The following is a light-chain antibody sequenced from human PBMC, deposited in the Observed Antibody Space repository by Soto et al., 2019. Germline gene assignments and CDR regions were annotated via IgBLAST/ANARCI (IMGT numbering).Light chain of an antibody. Sequence: AIRMTQSPSSFSASTGDSVSIARRATQDIGTYLAWYQQIPGKAPKIMIYDASTLQTGVPSRFRGRGSGTDFTLTISSLKPDDFETYYCQHYNRYSEAFGQGTKVDIK. J-gene: IGKJ1*01. CDR1: QDIGTY. V-gene: IGKV1-8*01. CDR3: QHYNRYSEA. CDR2: DAS.